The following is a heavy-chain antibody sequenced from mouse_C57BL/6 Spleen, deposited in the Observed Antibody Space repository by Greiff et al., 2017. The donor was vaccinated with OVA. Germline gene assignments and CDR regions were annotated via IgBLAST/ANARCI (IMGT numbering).Heavy chain of an antibody. CDR1: GFTFSRYG. V-gene: IGHV5-6*01. CDR3: ARRGSSPGGAMDY. D-gene: IGHD1-1*01. CDR2: ISSGGSYT. Sequence: EVQLVESGGDLVKPGGSLKLSCAASGFTFSRYGMSWVRQTPDKRLEWVATISSGGSYTYYPDSVKGRFTISRDTAKNTLYLQMSSLKSEDTAMYDWARRGSSPGGAMDYWGQGTSVTVSS. J-gene: IGHJ4*01.